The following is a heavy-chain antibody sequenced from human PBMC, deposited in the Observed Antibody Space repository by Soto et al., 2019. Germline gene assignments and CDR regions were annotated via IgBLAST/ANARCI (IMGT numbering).Heavy chain of an antibody. V-gene: IGHV2-5*02. CDR3: AHRAGFQGNWDGGYFDF. CDR1: GFSLKTSGVG. Sequence: QITLEESGPTRVKPTQTLTLTCTFSGFSLKTSGVGVGWVRQSPGKALERLALIYWDDDKRYSPSLRSRLTITKXXSXNXAVLTMTNMDPVDTATYYCAHRAGFQGNWDGGYFDFWGQGALVTVSS. J-gene: IGHJ4*02. CDR2: IYWDDDK. D-gene: IGHD1-1*01.